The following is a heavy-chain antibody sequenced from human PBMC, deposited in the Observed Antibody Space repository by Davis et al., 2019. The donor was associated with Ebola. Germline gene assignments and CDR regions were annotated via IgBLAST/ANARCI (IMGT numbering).Heavy chain of an antibody. CDR2: ISSSAHNI. V-gene: IGHV3-11*04. J-gene: IGHJ4*02. CDR3: ARVKVTLVQGNVFDS. CDR1: GGSISSSSYY. Sequence: LSLTCTVSGGSISSSSYYWGWIRQAPGKGLEWVSYISSSAHNIYYADSVKGRFTVSRDNAENSLYLQMNSLRAEDTAVYYCARVKVTLVQGNVFDSWGQGTLVTVSS. D-gene: IGHD3-10*01.